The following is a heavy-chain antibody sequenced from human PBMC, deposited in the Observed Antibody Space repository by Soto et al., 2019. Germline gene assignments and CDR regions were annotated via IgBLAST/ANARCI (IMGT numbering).Heavy chain of an antibody. V-gene: IGHV4-59*08. J-gene: IGHJ3*02. CDR2: IYYSGST. D-gene: IGHD2-2*01. Sequence: QVQLQESGPGLVKPSETLSLTCTVSGGSISSYYWSWIRQPPGKGLEWIGYIYYSGSTNYNPSLKSRVTISVDTSKNQFSLKLSSVTAADTAVYYCARLRARYCSSTSCYAGLFYAFDIWVQGTMVTVSS. CDR1: GGSISSYY. CDR3: ARLRARYCSSTSCYAGLFYAFDI.